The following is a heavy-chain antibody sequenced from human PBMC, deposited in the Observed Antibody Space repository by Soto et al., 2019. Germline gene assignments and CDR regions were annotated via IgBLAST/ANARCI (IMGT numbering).Heavy chain of an antibody. CDR3: ARGRVSCSSDSCYFYYGMDV. CDR1: GYTFSSYG. Sequence: ASVKVSCKASGYTFSSYGISWVRQAPGQGLEWMGWISAYNGNTNYAQKLQGRVTMTTDTSTSTAYMELRSLTSDDTAVYYCARGRVSCSSDSCYFYYGMDVWGQGTTVTVYS. D-gene: IGHD2-2*01. J-gene: IGHJ6*02. V-gene: IGHV1-18*04. CDR2: ISAYNGNT.